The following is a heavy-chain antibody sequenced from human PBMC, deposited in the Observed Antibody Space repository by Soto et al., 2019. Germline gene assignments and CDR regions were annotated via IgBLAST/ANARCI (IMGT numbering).Heavy chain of an antibody. CDR2: ISYDGSNK. Sequence: QVQLVESGGGVVQPGRSLRLSCAASGFTFSRYGMHWVRQAPGKGLEWVAVISYDGSNKYYADSVKGRFTISRDNSKNTLYLQMNSLRAEDTAVYYGANAVYYGDSPVDYWGQGTLVTVSS. D-gene: IGHD4-17*01. V-gene: IGHV3-30*18. CDR1: GFTFSRYG. J-gene: IGHJ4*02. CDR3: ANAVYYGDSPVDY.